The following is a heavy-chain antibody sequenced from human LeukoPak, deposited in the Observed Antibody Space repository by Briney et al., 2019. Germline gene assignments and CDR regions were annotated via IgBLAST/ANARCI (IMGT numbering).Heavy chain of an antibody. V-gene: IGHV4-4*07. D-gene: IGHD5-18*01. CDR3: ARDQVDTAMVTADPSYYYYYMDV. Sequence: PSETLSLTCTVSGGSISSYYWSWIRQPAGKGLEWIGRIYTSGSTNYNPSLKSRVTMSVDTSKNQFSLKLSSVTAADTAVYYCARDQVDTAMVTADPSYYYYYMDVWGKGTTVTISS. J-gene: IGHJ6*03. CDR1: GGSISSYY. CDR2: IYTSGST.